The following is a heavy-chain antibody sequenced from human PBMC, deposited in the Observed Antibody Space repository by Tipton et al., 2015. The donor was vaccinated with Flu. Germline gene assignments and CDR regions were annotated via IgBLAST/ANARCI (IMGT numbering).Heavy chain of an antibody. D-gene: IGHD1-1*01. V-gene: IGHV3-11*06. J-gene: IGHJ4*02. CDR2: ISSSSSYT. Sequence: SLRLSCAASGFTFSDYYMSWIRQAPGKGLEWVSYISSSSSYTNYADSVKGRFTISRDNAKNSLYLQMNSLRAEDTAVYYCARDDSSTLLMRGTGTPDYWGQGTLVTVSS. CDR3: ARDDSSTLLMRGTGTPDY. CDR1: GFTFSDYY.